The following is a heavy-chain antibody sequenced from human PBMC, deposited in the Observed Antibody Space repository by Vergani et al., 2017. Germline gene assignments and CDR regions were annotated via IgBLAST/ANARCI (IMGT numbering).Heavy chain of an antibody. CDR1: GGSISTYY. CDR2: ISWNSGSI. Sequence: VQLQESGPGLVKPSETLSLTCTVSGGSISTYYWSWIRQPPGKGLEWVSGISWNSGSIGYADSVKGRFTISRDNAKNSLYLQMNSLRAEDTALYYCAKDTKFDAARGAFDIWGQGTMVTVSS. J-gene: IGHJ3*02. V-gene: IGHV3-9*01. D-gene: IGHD2-2*01. CDR3: AKDTKFDAARGAFDI.